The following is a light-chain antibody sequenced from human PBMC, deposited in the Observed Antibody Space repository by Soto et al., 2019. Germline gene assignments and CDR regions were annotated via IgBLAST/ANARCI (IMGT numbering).Light chain of an antibody. J-gene: IGKJ4*01. CDR3: QQRSNWPPLT. Sequence: EIVLTQSPATLYLSPGERATLSCRASQSVSSYLAWYQQKPGQAPRLLIYDASNRATSIPARFSGSGSGTDFTLTISSLEPEDFAVYYCQQRSNWPPLTFGGGTKVEIK. CDR2: DAS. V-gene: IGKV3-11*01. CDR1: QSVSSY.